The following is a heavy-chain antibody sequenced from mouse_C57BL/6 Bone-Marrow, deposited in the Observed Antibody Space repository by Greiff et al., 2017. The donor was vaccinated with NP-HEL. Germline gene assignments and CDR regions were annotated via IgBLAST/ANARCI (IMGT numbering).Heavy chain of an antibody. CDR2: LNPSNGGT. CDR1: GYTFTSYW. Sequence: QVQLQQPGTELVKPGASVKLSCKASGYTFTSYWMHWVKQRPGQGLEWIGNLNPSNGGTTYNEKFKSKATLTVDKSSSTAYMQLSSLTSEDSAVYYCAREGYYYGSSYAWFAYWGQGTLVTVSA. CDR3: AREGYYYGSSYAWFAY. D-gene: IGHD1-1*01. V-gene: IGHV1-53*01. J-gene: IGHJ3*01.